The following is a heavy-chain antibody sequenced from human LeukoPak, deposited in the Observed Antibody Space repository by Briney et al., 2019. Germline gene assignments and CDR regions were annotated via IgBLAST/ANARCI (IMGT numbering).Heavy chain of an antibody. D-gene: IGHD6-6*01. J-gene: IGHJ3*01. V-gene: IGHV4-59*01. CDR2: IYYSGST. Sequence: SETLSLTCTVSGGSISSYYWSWIRQPPGKGLEWIGYIYYSGSTNYNPSLKSRVTISVDTSKNQFSLKLSSVTAADTAVYYCARASMRSDAFDLWGQGTMVTVSS. CDR3: ARASMRSDAFDL. CDR1: GGSISSYY.